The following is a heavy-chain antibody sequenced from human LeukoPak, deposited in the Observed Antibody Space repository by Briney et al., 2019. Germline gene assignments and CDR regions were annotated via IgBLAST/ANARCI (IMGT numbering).Heavy chain of an antibody. CDR2: IYYSGST. CDR3: ARQLGSGWFDP. J-gene: IGHJ5*02. CDR1: GGSISSSSYY. Sequence: SETLSLTCTVPGGSISSSSYYWGWIRQPPGKGLEWIGSIYYSGSTYYNPSLKSRVTISVDTSKNQFSLKLSSVTAADTAVYYCARQLGSGWFDPWGQGTLVTVSS. V-gene: IGHV4-39*01. D-gene: IGHD1-26*01.